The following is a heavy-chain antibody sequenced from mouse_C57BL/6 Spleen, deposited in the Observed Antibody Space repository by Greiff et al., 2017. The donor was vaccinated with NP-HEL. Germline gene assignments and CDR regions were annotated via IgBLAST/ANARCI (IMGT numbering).Heavy chain of an antibody. CDR3: TRGDDYDEPLFAY. V-gene: IGHV1-15*01. J-gene: IGHJ3*01. D-gene: IGHD2-4*01. CDR2: IDPETGGT. CDR1: GYTFTDYE. Sequence: QVQLQQSGAELVRPGASVTLSCKASGYTFTDYEMHWVKQTPVHGLEWIGAIDPETGGTAYNQKFKGKAILTADKSSSTAYMELRSLTSEDSAVYYGTRGDDYDEPLFAYWGQGTLVTVSA.